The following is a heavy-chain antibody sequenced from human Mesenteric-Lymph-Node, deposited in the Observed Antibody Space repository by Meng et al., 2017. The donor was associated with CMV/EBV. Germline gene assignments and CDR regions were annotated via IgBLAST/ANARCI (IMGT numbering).Heavy chain of an antibody. CDR1: GYTFTSYD. CDR3: ARQFSSGSYYYYYYGMDV. D-gene: IGHD3-10*01. J-gene: IGHJ6*02. V-gene: IGHV1-8*01. Sequence: ASVKVSCKASGYTFTSYDINWVRQATGQGLEWMGWMNPNSGNTGYAQKFQGRVTMTRNTSISTAYMELSSLRSEDTAVYYCARQFSSGSYYYYYYGMDVWGQGTTVTVSS. CDR2: MNPNSGNT.